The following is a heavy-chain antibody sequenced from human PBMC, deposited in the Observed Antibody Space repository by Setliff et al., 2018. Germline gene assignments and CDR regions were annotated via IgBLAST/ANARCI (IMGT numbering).Heavy chain of an antibody. V-gene: IGHV3-48*01. CDR1: GFAFSTYR. CDR3: ARGIYFYYMDV. CDR2: ITSSSSTI. Sequence: GGSLRLSCAASGFAFSTYRMNWVRQAPGKGLEWVSYITSSSSTIDYADSLKGRFTISRDDAKNSLYLQMNSLRAEDTAVYYCARGIYFYYMDVWGKGTTVTV. J-gene: IGHJ6*03.